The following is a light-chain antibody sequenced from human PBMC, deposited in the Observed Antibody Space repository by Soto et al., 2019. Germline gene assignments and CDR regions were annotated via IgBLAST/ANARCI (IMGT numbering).Light chain of an antibody. CDR2: DVS. Sequence: QSVLTQPASVSGSPGQSITISCTGTSSDVGGYNYVSWYQQHPGKAPKLMIYDVSNRPSGVSNRFSGSKSGNTASLTISGLQAEDEADYYCSSYTSSSTLYVFGTGNEVTVL. V-gene: IGLV2-14*01. CDR1: SSDVGGYNY. J-gene: IGLJ1*01. CDR3: SSYTSSSTLYV.